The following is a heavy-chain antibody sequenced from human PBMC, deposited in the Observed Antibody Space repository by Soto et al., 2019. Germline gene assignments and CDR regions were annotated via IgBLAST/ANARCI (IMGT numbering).Heavy chain of an antibody. CDR1: GFSLSNARMG. V-gene: IGHV2-26*01. CDR3: ARLIHSGYHDGFDI. J-gene: IGHJ3*02. CDR2: IFSNDEK. Sequence: SGSYAGEPTETLTLTCTVSGFSLSNARMGVSWIRQPPGKALEWLAHIFSNDEKSYSTSLKSRLTISKDTSKSQVVLTMTNMDPVDTATYYCARLIHSGYHDGFDIWGHGTMVTVSS. D-gene: IGHD5-12*01.